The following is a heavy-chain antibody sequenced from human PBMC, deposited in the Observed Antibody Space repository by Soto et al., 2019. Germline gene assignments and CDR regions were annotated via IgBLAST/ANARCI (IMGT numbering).Heavy chain of an antibody. V-gene: IGHV1-69*13. Sequence: ASVKVSCNASGGTFSSYAISWVRQAPGQGLEWMGGIIPIFGTANYAQKFQGRVTITADESTSTAYMELSSLRSEDTAVYYCARGKGSSYYYYYMDVWGKGTTVTVSS. CDR3: ARGKGSSYYYYYMDV. J-gene: IGHJ6*03. CDR2: IIPIFGTA. CDR1: GGTFSSYA. D-gene: IGHD6-6*01.